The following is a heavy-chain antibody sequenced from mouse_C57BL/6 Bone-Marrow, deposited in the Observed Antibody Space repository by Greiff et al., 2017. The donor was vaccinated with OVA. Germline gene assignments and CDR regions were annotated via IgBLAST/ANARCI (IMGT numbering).Heavy chain of an antibody. CDR3: AREEVITYDN. V-gene: IGHV1-18*01. CDR2: INPNNGGT. J-gene: IGHJ3*01. D-gene: IGHD1-1*01. CDR1: GYTFTDYN. Sequence: EVQLQQSGPELVKPGASVKIPCKASGYTFTDYNMDWVKQSHGKSLEWIGDINPNNGGTIYNQKFKGKAKLTVDKSYITAYMELRSLTSENLAVYYGAREEVITYDNWGQGPLVTVSA.